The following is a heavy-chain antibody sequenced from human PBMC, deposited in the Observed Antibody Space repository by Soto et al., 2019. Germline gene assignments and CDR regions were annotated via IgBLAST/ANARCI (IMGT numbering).Heavy chain of an antibody. CDR3: SKGDNMISGGGPLSGSYGWGDY. J-gene: IGHJ4*02. Sequence: ASVKVSCKASGGSFSSYAISWVRQAPGQGLEWMGGIIPIFVTANYAQKFQGRDTITADESTSTAYMELSSLRSEDTAVYYCSKGDNMISGGGPLSGSYGWGDYWGQGTMVTVSS. CDR2: IIPIFVTA. D-gene: IGHD1-26*01. CDR1: GGSFSSYA. V-gene: IGHV1-69*13.